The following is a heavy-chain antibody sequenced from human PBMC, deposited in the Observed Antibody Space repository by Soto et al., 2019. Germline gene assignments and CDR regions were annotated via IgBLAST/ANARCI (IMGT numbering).Heavy chain of an antibody. CDR2: IKGDGSRT. CDR1: GFTFSDYW. CDR3: GRGGYHAYYVDY. D-gene: IGHD3-16*01. V-gene: IGHV3-74*01. J-gene: IGHJ4*02. Sequence: EVQLVESGGGLVQPGGSLRVSCAASGFTFSDYWMHWVRQAPGKGLVWVSRIKGDGSRTDFADSVRGRFTISRDNAANKVYLQMSSQRAEEAAVYFCGRGGYHAYYVDYWGQGTLVIVSS.